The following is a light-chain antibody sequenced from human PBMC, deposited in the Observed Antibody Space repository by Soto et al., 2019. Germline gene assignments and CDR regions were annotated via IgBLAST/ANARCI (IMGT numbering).Light chain of an antibody. CDR2: DAS. V-gene: IGKV3-20*01. Sequence: EFVVTQSPGTLSLSLGERATLSCRTSQSVRSRYLAWYQQKPGQAPTLLIYDASSRPGGNPDRFIGSGSGTDFTLTISRLEPEDVAVYYCQQYGDSPYTFGQGTKLEIK. J-gene: IGKJ2*01. CDR3: QQYGDSPYT. CDR1: QSVRSRY.